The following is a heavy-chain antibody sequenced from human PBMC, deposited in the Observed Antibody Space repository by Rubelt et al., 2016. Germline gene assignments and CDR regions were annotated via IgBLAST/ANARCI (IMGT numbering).Heavy chain of an antibody. CDR1: GFTFSSYE. V-gene: IGHV3-48*03. J-gene: IGHJ4*02. CDR2: ISSSGSTI. Sequence: EVQLVESGGGLVQPGGSLRLSCAASGFTFSSYEMNWVRQAPGKGLEWVSYISSSGSTIYYADSVKGRFTISRDNSKNTLYLQMNSLRAEDTAVYYCAKDPRSISSRGCFDYWGQVTLVTVSS. D-gene: IGHD6-6*01. CDR3: AKDPRSISSRGCFDY.